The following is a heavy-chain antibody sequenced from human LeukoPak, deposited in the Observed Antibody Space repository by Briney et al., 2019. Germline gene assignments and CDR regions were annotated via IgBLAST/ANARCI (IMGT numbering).Heavy chain of an antibody. CDR1: GGTFSSYA. CDR2: IIPIFGTA. D-gene: IGHD1-26*01. V-gene: IGHV1-69*05. J-gene: IGHJ4*02. CDR3: ASGDSGSYFDY. Sequence: SVKVSCKASGGTFSSYAISWVRQAPGQRLEWMGGIIPIFGTANYAQKFQGRVTITMDESTSTAYMELSSLRSEDTAVYYCASGDSGSYFDYWGQGTLVTVSS.